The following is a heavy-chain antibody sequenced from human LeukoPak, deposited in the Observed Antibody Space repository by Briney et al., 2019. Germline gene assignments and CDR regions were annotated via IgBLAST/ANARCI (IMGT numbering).Heavy chain of an antibody. CDR3: ARGGIQVSGIDEFDY. V-gene: IGHV3-13*01. Sequence: QPGGSLRLSYAASGFTFIDYDMHWVRQVIGKGLEWVSAIGIRGDTHYSGSVKGRFTISRENAESSLYLQMNSLRAEDTAVYYCARGGIQVSGIDEFDYWGQGTLVTVSS. CDR2: IGIRGDT. J-gene: IGHJ4*02. D-gene: IGHD6-19*01. CDR1: GFTFIDYD.